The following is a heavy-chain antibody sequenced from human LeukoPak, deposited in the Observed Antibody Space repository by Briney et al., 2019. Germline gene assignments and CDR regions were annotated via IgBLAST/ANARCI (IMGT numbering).Heavy chain of an antibody. Sequence: PSETLSLTCTVSGGSISSYYWSWIRQPPGKGLEWIGYIYYSGSTNYNPSLKSRVTISVDTSKNQFSLELSSVTAADTAVYYCARANSYVHAFDYWGQGTLVTVSS. V-gene: IGHV4-59*01. D-gene: IGHD5-18*01. J-gene: IGHJ4*02. CDR1: GGSISSYY. CDR2: IYYSGST. CDR3: ARANSYVHAFDY.